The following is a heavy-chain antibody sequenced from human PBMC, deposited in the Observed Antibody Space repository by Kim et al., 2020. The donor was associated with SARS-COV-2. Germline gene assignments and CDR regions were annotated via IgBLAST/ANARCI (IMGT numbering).Heavy chain of an antibody. CDR1: GGSISSSSYY. Sequence: SETLSLTCTVSGGSISSSSYYWGWIRQPPGKGLEWIGSIYYSGSTYYNPSLKSRVTISVDTSKNQFSLKLSSVTAADTAVYYCARDPFTTMIAVAQGYYYGMDVWGQGTTVTVSS. J-gene: IGHJ6*02. V-gene: IGHV4-39*02. D-gene: IGHD3-22*01. CDR3: ARDPFTTMIAVAQGYYYGMDV. CDR2: IYYSGST.